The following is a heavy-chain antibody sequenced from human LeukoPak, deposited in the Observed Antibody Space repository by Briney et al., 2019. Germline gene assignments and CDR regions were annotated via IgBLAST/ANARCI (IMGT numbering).Heavy chain of an antibody. CDR2: IIPILSIT. CDR1: GGTFSSYA. CDR3: ARWSGDIVVVVTTNGMDV. D-gene: IGHD2-15*01. J-gene: IGHJ6*02. V-gene: IGHV1-69*04. Sequence: SVKVSCKASGGTFSSYAINWVRQAPGQGLEWMGRIIPILSITNYAQKFQGRVTITADKSTSTAYMELSSLRSEDTAVYYCARWSGDIVVVVTTNGMDVWGQGTTVTVSS.